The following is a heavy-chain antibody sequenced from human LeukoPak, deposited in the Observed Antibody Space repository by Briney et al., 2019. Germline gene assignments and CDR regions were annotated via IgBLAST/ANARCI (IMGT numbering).Heavy chain of an antibody. CDR2: MNPNSGNT. Sequence: ASVKVSCKASGYTFTSYDINWVRQATGQGLEWMGWMNPNSGNTGYAQKFQGRVTMTRNTSISIAYMELSSLRSEDTAVYYCARQDYYYYYMDVWGKGTTVTVSS. J-gene: IGHJ6*03. CDR1: GYTFTSYD. V-gene: IGHV1-8*01. CDR3: ARQDYYYYYMDV.